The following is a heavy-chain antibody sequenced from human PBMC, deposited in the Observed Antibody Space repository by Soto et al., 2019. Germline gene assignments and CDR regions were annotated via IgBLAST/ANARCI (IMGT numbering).Heavy chain of an antibody. Sequence: SETLSLTCAVSGGSISSSNWWSWVRQPPGKGLEWIGEIYHSGSTNYNPSLKSRVTIPVDKSKNQFSLKLSSVTAADTAVYYCARSVAAAGTWDYYYGMDVWGQGTTVTVSS. CDR3: ARSVAAAGTWDYYYGMDV. CDR2: IYHSGST. D-gene: IGHD6-13*01. CDR1: GGSISSSNW. J-gene: IGHJ6*02. V-gene: IGHV4-4*02.